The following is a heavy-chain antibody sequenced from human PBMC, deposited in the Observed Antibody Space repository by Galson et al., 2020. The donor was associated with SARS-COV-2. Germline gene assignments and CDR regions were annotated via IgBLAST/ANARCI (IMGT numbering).Heavy chain of an antibody. CDR1: GFTFSSYA. CDR3: AKDLYSSSSVGSY. J-gene: IGHJ4*02. V-gene: IGHV3-23*01. CDR2: INGGGGST. Sequence: GESLKISCAASGFTFSSYALSWVRQAPGKGLEWVSAINGGGGSTYYADSVKGRFTISRDNSKNTLYLQMNSLRAEDTAVYYCAKDLYSSSSVGSYWGQGTLVTVSS. D-gene: IGHD6-6*01.